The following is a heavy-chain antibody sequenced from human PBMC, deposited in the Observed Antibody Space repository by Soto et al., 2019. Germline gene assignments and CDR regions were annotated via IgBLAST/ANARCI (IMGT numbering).Heavy chain of an antibody. D-gene: IGHD6-6*01. CDR2: INHSGST. CDR3: ARVKSSEDYYYYMDV. J-gene: IGHJ6*03. CDR1: GGSFSGYC. Sequence: PSETLSLTCAVYGGSFSGYCWSWIRQPPGKGLEWIGEINHSGSTNYNPSLKSRVTISVDTSKNQFSLKLSSVTAADTAVYYCARVKSSEDYYYYMDVWGKGTTVTVSS. V-gene: IGHV4-34*01.